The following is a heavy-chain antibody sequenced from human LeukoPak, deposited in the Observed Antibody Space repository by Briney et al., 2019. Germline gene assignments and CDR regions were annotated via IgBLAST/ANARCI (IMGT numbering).Heavy chain of an antibody. CDR1: GFTFGSFS. J-gene: IGHJ6*02. CDR2: ISDSSTYI. D-gene: IGHD3-22*01. V-gene: IGHV3-21*01. Sequence: GGSLRLSCAASGFTFGSFSMKWVRQAPGKGLEWVSSISDSSTYIYYADSVKGRLTIARDNAKNSLYLQMNSLRAADTAVYYCARGMIGRDYGMDVWGQGTTVTVSS. CDR3: ARGMIGRDYGMDV.